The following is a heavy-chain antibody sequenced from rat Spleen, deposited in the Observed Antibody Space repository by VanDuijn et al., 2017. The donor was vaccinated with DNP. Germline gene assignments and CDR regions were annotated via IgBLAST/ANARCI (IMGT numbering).Heavy chain of an antibody. Sequence: EVQLVESGGGLVQPGRSLKLSCAASGFTFSAYYMAWVRQAPAKGLEWVAYIGSPAYAPYYGDSVKGRFTISRDNAKSTLYLQMNSLRSEDTATYYCAKDGTYYGPYWFAYWGQGTLVTVSS. CDR2: IGSPAYAP. CDR3: AKDGTYYGPYWFAY. V-gene: IGHV5-27*01. CDR1: GFTFSAYY. J-gene: IGHJ3*01. D-gene: IGHD1-6*01.